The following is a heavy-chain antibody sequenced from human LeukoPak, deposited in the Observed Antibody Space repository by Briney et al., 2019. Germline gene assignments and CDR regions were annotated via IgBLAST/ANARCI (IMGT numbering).Heavy chain of an antibody. CDR3: ARQGYCSSTSCYRGWFDP. D-gene: IGHD2-2*01. Sequence: SETLSLTCAVYGGSFSGYHWSWIRQPPGKGLEWIGEINHSGSTNYNPSLKSRVTISVDTSKDQFSLKLSSVTAADTAVYYCARQGYCSSTSCYRGWFDPWGQGTLVTVSS. CDR1: GGSFSGYH. CDR2: INHSGST. V-gene: IGHV4-34*01. J-gene: IGHJ5*02.